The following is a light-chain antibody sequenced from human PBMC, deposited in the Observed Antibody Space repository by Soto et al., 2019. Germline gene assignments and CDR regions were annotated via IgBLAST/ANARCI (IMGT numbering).Light chain of an antibody. J-gene: IGKJ1*01. CDR2: AAS. CDR1: QGISSW. CDR3: QQRSNWPPT. V-gene: IGKV1-12*01. Sequence: DIQMTQSPSSVSASVGDRVTITCRASQGISSWLAWYQQKPGEAPKLLIYAASSLQSGVPSRFSGSGSGTDFTPTITSLEPEDFAVYYCQQRSNWPPTFGQGTKVDI.